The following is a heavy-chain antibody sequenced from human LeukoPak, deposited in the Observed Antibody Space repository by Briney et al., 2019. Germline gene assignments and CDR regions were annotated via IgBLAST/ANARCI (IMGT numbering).Heavy chain of an antibody. J-gene: IGHJ4*02. CDR3: ARSLAVAGRAAGY. V-gene: IGHV5-51*01. Sequence: KGGESLKISCKGSGYSFTSYWIGWVRQMPGKGLEWMGIIYPGDSDTRYSPSFQGQVTISADKSISTAYLQWSSLKASDTAMHYCARSLAVAGRAAGYWGQGTLVTVSS. CDR1: GYSFTSYW. D-gene: IGHD6-19*01. CDR2: IYPGDSDT.